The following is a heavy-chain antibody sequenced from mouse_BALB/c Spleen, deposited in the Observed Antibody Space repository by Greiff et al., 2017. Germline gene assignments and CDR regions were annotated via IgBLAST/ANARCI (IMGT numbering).Heavy chain of an antibody. J-gene: IGHJ3*01. Sequence: DVQLQESGPGLVKPSQSLSLTCTVTGYSITSDYAWNWIRQFPGNKLEWMGYISYSGSTSYNPSLKSRISITRDTSQNQFFLQLNSVTTEDTATYYCARSPTALFAYWGQETLVTVSA. D-gene: IGHD4-1*02. CDR2: ISYSGST. CDR3: ARSPTALFAY. CDR1: GYSITSDYA. V-gene: IGHV3-2*02.